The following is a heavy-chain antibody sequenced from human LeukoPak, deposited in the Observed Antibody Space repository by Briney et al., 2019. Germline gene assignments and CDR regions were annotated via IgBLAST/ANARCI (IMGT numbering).Heavy chain of an antibody. CDR2: INHSGST. V-gene: IGHV4-34*01. CDR3: ARGLSIAAAGRGTFDY. CDR1: GGSFSGYY. Sequence: ETSETLSLTCAVYGGSFSGYYWSWIRQPPGKGLEWIGEINHSGSTNYNPSLKSRVTISVDTSKNQFSLKLSSVTAADTAVYYCARGLSIAAAGRGTFDYWGQGTLVTVSS. J-gene: IGHJ4*02. D-gene: IGHD6-13*01.